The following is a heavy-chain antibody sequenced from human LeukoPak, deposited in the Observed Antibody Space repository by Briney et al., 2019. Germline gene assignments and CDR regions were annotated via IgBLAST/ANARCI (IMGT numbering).Heavy chain of an antibody. D-gene: IGHD2-2*01. V-gene: IGHV3-23*01. Sequence: GGSLRLSCAASGFTFSSYAMSWVRQAPGKGLEWVSAISGSGGSTYYADSVKGRFTISRDNSKNTLYLQMNSLRAEDTAVYYCAKEGVLGYCSSTSCEDAFDIWGQGTMVTVSS. CDR1: GFTFSSYA. J-gene: IGHJ3*02. CDR3: AKEGVLGYCSSTSCEDAFDI. CDR2: ISGSGGST.